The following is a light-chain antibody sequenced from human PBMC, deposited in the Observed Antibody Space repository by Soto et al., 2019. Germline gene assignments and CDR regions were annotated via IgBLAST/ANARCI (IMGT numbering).Light chain of an antibody. Sequence: QSALTQPASVSGSPGQSITIACTGTSSDIGGYNFVSWYQQHPGKAPKLLIYDVGNRPSGVSNRFSGSKSGNTASLTISGLQAEDEAHYYCNSYRTVSTYVGTGTKLTVL. CDR3: NSYRTVSTY. V-gene: IGLV2-14*01. CDR1: SSDIGGYNF. J-gene: IGLJ1*01. CDR2: DVG.